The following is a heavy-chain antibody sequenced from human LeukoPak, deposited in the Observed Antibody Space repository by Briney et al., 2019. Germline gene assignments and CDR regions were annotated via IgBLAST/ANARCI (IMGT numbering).Heavy chain of an antibody. CDR1: GGSISSSSYY. CDR3: ARGDSFGAFDI. D-gene: IGHD2-21*01. V-gene: IGHV4-61*01. Sequence: SETLSLTCTVSGGSISSSSYYWSWIRQPPGKGLEWIGYIYYSGSTNYNPSLKSRVTISVDTSKNQFSLKLSSVTAADTAVYYCARGDSFGAFDIWGQGTMVTVSS. J-gene: IGHJ3*02. CDR2: IYYSGST.